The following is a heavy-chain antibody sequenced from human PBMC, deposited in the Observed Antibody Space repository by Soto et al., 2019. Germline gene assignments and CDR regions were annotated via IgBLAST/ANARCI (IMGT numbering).Heavy chain of an antibody. J-gene: IGHJ4*02. CDR3: ARWKYYYDSSGSIILDY. V-gene: IGHV1-18*01. D-gene: IGHD3-22*01. CDR2: ISAYNGNT. CDR1: GYTFTSYG. Sequence: GASVKVSCKASGYTFTSYGISWVRQAPGQGLEWMGWISAYNGNTNYAQKLQGRVTMTTDTSTSTAYMELRSLRSDDTTVYYCARWKYYYDSSGSIILDYWGQGTLVTVSS.